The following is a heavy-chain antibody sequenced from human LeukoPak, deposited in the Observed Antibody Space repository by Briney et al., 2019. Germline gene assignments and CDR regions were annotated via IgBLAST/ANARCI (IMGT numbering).Heavy chain of an antibody. Sequence: SQTLSLTCTVSGGSISSGSYYWSWIRQPAGKGLEWIGRIYTSGSTNYNPSLKSRVTISVDTSKNQFSLKLSSVTAADTAVYYCARSISVWFGELRDYYYYMDVWGKGTTVTISS. J-gene: IGHJ6*03. D-gene: IGHD3-10*01. CDR2: IYTSGST. CDR1: GGSISSGSYY. V-gene: IGHV4-61*02. CDR3: ARSISVWFGELRDYYYYMDV.